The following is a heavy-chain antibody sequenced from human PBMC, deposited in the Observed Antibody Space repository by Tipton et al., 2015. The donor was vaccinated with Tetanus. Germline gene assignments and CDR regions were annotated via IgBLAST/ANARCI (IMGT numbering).Heavy chain of an antibody. CDR3: ARLSSTANDAHAFDI. V-gene: IGHV4-39*01. CDR1: GGSISSNY. Sequence: TLSLTCTVSGGSISSNYWGWIRQPPGKGLEWIGSIYHSGTTYYKPSLRSRVTMSVDTSKIQFSLKLSSVTAADTAVYYCARLSSTANDAHAFDIWGQGTMVTVSS. D-gene: IGHD2-21*02. J-gene: IGHJ3*02. CDR2: IYHSGTT.